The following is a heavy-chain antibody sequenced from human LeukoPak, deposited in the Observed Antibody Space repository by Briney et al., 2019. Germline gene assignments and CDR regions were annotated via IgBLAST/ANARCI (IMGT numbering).Heavy chain of an antibody. Sequence: GASVKVSCKGSGYTFTSYGISWVRQAPGQGLEWMGWISAYNGNTNYAQKLQGRGTITTDTSTSTAYMELRSLRSDDTAVYYCARVRLGRIDAFDIWGQGTMVTVSS. CDR2: ISAYNGNT. V-gene: IGHV1-18*01. CDR1: GYTFTSYG. J-gene: IGHJ3*02. D-gene: IGHD7-27*01. CDR3: ARVRLGRIDAFDI.